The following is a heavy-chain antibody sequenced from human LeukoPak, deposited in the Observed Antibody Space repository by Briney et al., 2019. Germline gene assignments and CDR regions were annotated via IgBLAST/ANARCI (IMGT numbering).Heavy chain of an antibody. CDR3: NPHYYDSSGYYYDY. J-gene: IGHJ4*02. D-gene: IGHD3-22*01. Sequence: PGGSLRLSCAASGFTFSSYSMNWVRQAPGKGLEWVSSISSSSSYIYYADSVKGRFTISRDNAKNSLYLQMNGLRAEDTVVYYCNPHYYDSSGYYYDYWGQGTLVTVSS. CDR2: ISSSSSYI. CDR1: GFTFSSYS. V-gene: IGHV3-21*01.